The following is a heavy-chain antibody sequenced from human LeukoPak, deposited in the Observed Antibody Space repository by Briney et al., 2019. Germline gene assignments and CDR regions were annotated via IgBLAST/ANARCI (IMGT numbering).Heavy chain of an antibody. Sequence: PSETLSLTCSVSGGSTRSGRHHWAWVRQPPGKGLEFIGSLDESGRPYYNAPLKSRVTISEGSSGKQFSLNLSSVTAADTAVYYCARGRHEVSMIVVVMTAVSYYLDVWGKGTTVTVS. D-gene: IGHD3-22*01. J-gene: IGHJ6*03. CDR3: ARGRHEVSMIVVVMTAVSYYLDV. CDR2: LDESGRP. V-gene: IGHV4-39*07. CDR1: GGSTRSGRHH.